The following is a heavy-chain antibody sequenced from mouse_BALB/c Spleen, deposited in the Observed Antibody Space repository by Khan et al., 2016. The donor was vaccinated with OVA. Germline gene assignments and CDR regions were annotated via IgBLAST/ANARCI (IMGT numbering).Heavy chain of an antibody. Sequence: EVQLLETGGGLVQPGGSRKLSCAASGFTFSSFGLHWVRQAPKKGLEWDAYISSGSSTIYYVDTVKGRFTISRDNPKNTLFLQMTSLRSEDTAMYYCARSGGNFHWYFDVWGAGTSVTVSS. J-gene: IGHJ1*01. CDR1: GFTFSSFG. CDR3: ARSGGNFHWYFDV. D-gene: IGHD2-1*01. CDR2: ISSGSSTI. V-gene: IGHV5-17*02.